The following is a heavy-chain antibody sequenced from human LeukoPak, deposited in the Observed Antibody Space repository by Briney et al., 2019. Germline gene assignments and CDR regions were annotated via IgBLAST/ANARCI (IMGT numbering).Heavy chain of an antibody. CDR3: AKDTGSRAVAGTRFDY. D-gene: IGHD6-19*01. V-gene: IGHV3-23*01. CDR1: GFTFSSYA. CDR2: ISGSGGST. Sequence: GGSLRLSCAASGFTFSSYAMTWVRQAPGKGLEWVSTISGSGGSTYYADSVKGRFTISRDNSKNTLYLQMNNRRAEYTAVYYCAKDTGSRAVAGTRFDYWGQGTLATVSS. J-gene: IGHJ4*02.